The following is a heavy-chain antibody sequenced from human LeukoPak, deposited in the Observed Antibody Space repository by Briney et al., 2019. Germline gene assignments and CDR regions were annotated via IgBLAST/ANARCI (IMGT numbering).Heavy chain of an antibody. V-gene: IGHV3-43D*03. Sequence: PGGSLRLSCAASGFTFDDYAMHWVRQAPGKGLEWVSLISWDGGSTYCADSVKGRFTISRDNARNSLYLQMNSLRAEDTAVYYCARGEWSSSPFDYWGQGTLVTVSS. J-gene: IGHJ4*02. D-gene: IGHD6-6*01. CDR2: ISWDGGST. CDR1: GFTFDDYA. CDR3: ARGEWSSSPFDY.